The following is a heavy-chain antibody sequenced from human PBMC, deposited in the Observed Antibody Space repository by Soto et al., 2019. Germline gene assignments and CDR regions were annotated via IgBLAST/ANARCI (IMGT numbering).Heavy chain of an antibody. CDR3: ARRGRMTTIDY. CDR2: IYHSGST. D-gene: IGHD4-4*01. V-gene: IGHV4-30-2*01. CDR1: GGSISSGGYS. J-gene: IGHJ4*02. Sequence: QLQLQESGSGLVKPSQTLSLTCAVSGGSISSGGYSWSWIRQPPGKGLEWIGYIYHSGSTYYYPSLKSRVTRSVDRAKNQFSLKVSSVTAADTAVYYCARRGRMTTIDYWGQGTRVTVSS.